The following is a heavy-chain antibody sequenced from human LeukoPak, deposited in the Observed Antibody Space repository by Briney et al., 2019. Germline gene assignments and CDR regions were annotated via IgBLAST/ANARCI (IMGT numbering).Heavy chain of an antibody. CDR1: GFTVSSNY. Sequence: GGSLRLSCAASGFTVSSNYMSWVRQAPGKGLEWVSVIYSGGSTYYADSAKGRFTISRDNSKNTLYLQMNSLRAEDTAVYYCARGEWLRPFDYWGQGTLVTVSS. CDR3: ARGEWLRPFDY. V-gene: IGHV3-66*01. CDR2: IYSGGST. D-gene: IGHD5-12*01. J-gene: IGHJ4*02.